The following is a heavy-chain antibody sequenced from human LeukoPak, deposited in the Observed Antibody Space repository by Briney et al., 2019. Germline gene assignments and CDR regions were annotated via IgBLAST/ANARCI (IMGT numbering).Heavy chain of an antibody. D-gene: IGHD6-13*01. CDR3: ARASLVPYYYYGMDV. J-gene: IGHJ6*02. CDR2: IYYSGST. V-gene: IGHV4-59*01. Sequence: PSETLSLTCTVSGGSISSYYWSWIRQPPGMGLEWIGYIYYSGSTTYNPSLKSRVTISVDTSKNQFSLNLSSVTAADTAVYYCARASLVPYYYYGMDVWGQGTTVTVSS. CDR1: GGSISSYY.